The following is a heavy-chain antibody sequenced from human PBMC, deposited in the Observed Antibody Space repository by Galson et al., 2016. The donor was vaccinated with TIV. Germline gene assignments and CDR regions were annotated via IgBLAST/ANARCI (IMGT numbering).Heavy chain of an antibody. Sequence: SVKVSCKASGDTFSGYYIYWVRQAPGQGLEWMGWINPTSGSTKYAQRFQGSVTMTRDTSISTAYMEVSWLRPDDPAVFYCVRVVTRGYVDVWGKGTRVTVSS. CDR1: GDTFSGYY. V-gene: IGHV1-2*02. D-gene: IGHD3-10*01. CDR2: INPTSGST. CDR3: VRVVTRGYVDV. J-gene: IGHJ6*04.